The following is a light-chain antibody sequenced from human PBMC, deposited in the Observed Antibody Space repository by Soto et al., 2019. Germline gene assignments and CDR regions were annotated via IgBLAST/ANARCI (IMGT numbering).Light chain of an antibody. CDR3: QQYNNWPPKVT. Sequence: EIVMTQSPATLSVSPGERATLSCRASQSVSSNLAWYQQKPGQAPRLLIYGASTRATGIPARFSGSGSWTEFTLTISSLQSEDFAVYYCQQYNNWPPKVTFGQGTKVEIK. CDR2: GAS. J-gene: IGKJ1*01. CDR1: QSVSSN. V-gene: IGKV3-15*01.